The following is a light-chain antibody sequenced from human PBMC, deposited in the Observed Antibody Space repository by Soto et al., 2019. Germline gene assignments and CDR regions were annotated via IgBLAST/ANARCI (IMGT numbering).Light chain of an antibody. CDR3: CSYAGNYTYV. CDR2: DVT. CDR1: SSDVGGYNY. V-gene: IGLV2-11*01. J-gene: IGLJ1*01. Sequence: QSALTQPRSVSGSPGQSVTISCTGTSSDVGGYNYVSWYQQHPGKAPKLMIYDVTKRPSGVPDRFSASKSGNTASLTISGLQAEDEADYYCCSYAGNYTYVFGTGTKVTVL.